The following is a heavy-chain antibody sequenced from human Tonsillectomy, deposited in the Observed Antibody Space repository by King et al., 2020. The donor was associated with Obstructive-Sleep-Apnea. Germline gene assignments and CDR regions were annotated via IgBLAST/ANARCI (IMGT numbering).Heavy chain of an antibody. CDR1: GGSISSSSYY. D-gene: IGHD6-6*01. CDR3: ARGSAAPPYWFDP. J-gene: IGHJ5*02. V-gene: IGHV4-39*07. Sequence: QLQESGPGLVKPSETLSLTCTVSGGSISSSSYYWGWIRQPPGKGLEWMGSIYYTGGTYYNPSLKSRVTISVDTSKNQVSLRLSSVTAADTAVYCCARGSAAPPYWFDPWGQGTLVTVSS. CDR2: IYYTGGT.